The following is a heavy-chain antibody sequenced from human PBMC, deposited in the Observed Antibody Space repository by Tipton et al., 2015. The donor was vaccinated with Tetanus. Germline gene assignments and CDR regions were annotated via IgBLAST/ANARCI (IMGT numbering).Heavy chain of an antibody. CDR1: GGSISSYY. D-gene: IGHD6-13*01. Sequence: TLSLTCTVSGGSISSYYWSWIRQPPRKGLEWIGYIYYSGSTNYNPSLKSRVTISVDTSKNQFSLKLSSVTAADTAVYYCAREGAAPGTNWFDPGGQGTLVTVSS. CDR3: AREGAAPGTNWFDP. J-gene: IGHJ5*02. V-gene: IGHV4-59*01. CDR2: IYYSGST.